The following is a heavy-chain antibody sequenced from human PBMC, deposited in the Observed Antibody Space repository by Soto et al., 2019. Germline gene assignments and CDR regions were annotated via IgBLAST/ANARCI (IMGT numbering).Heavy chain of an antibody. V-gene: IGHV3-7*03. J-gene: IGHJ5*02. CDR1: GFILRNYW. D-gene: IGHD3-16*02. CDR2: IKEDGSEK. CDR3: ARYRSLDP. Sequence: GGSLRLSCADSGFILRNYWMSWVRQAPGMGLQWVASIKEDGSEKYYVDPVKGRFTISRENAKNSLYLQMNSLGAEDTAVYYCARYRSLDPWGQGILVTVSS.